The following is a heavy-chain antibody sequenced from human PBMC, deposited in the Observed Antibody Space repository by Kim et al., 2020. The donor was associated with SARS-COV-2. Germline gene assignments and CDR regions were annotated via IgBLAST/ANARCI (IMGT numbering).Heavy chain of an antibody. V-gene: IGHV3-48*02. J-gene: IGHJ3*02. D-gene: IGHD3-16*01. Sequence: GGSLRLSCATSGFTFSTYDMNWVRRAPGKGLEWVVFITKDSTTINYADSVKGRFTISRDNAKNSLYLQMNSLRDGDTAPYYCVRDRMGGNLDIWCEGAMVTASS. CDR2: ITKDSTTI. CDR3: VRDRMGGNLDI. CDR1: GFTFSTYD.